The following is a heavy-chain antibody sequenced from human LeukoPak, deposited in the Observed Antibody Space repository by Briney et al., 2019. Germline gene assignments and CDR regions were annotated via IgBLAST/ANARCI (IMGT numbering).Heavy chain of an antibody. J-gene: IGHJ4*02. CDR3: ARNFGYCGGDCYDY. Sequence: GESLKISCKGSGYSFISYWIGWVRQMPGKGLEWIGIIFPGDSDTRYSPSFQGQVTISADKSIATAYLQWSSLKASDTAMYYCARNFGYCGGDCYDYWGQGTLVTVSS. CDR2: IFPGDSDT. V-gene: IGHV5-51*01. CDR1: GYSFISYW. D-gene: IGHD2-21*02.